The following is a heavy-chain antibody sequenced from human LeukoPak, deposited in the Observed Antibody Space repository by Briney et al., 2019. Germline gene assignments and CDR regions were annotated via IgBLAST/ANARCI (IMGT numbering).Heavy chain of an antibody. CDR3: ARGLAGYCSSTSCYTSLDAFDI. V-gene: IGHV3-30-3*01. CDR1: GGTFSSYA. CDR2: ISYDGSNK. Sequence: SCKASGGTFSSYAMHWVRQAPGKGLEWVAVISYDGSNKYYADSVKGRFTISRDNSKNTLYLQMNSLRAEDTAVYYCARGLAGYCSSTSCYTSLDAFDIWGQGTMVTVSS. J-gene: IGHJ3*02. D-gene: IGHD2-2*02.